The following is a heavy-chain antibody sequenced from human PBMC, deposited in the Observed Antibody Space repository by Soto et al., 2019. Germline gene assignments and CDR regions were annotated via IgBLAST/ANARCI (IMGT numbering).Heavy chain of an antibody. D-gene: IGHD6-19*01. Sequence: QVQLVQSGAEVKKPGSSVKVSCKASGGTFSSYAISWVRQAPGQGLEWMGGIIPIFGTANYAQKFQSRVTITADKSTSTAFIGLSSLRSEDPAVYYCARGSGWYDHFDYWGQGTLVTVSS. CDR2: IIPIFGTA. J-gene: IGHJ4*02. CDR3: ARGSGWYDHFDY. CDR1: GGTFSSYA. V-gene: IGHV1-69*06.